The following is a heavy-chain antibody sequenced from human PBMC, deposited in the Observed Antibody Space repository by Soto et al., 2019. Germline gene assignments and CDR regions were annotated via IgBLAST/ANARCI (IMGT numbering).Heavy chain of an antibody. CDR3: ARTNSKRFYYYYGMDV. V-gene: IGHV4-30-4*01. Sequence: QVQLQESGPGLMKPSQTLSLTCTVSGGSISSGDYYWSWIRQPPGKGLEWIGYIYYSGSTYYNPSLKSRVTISVDTSKNQFSLKLSSVTAADTAVYYCARTNSKRFYYYYGMDVWGQGTTVTVSS. J-gene: IGHJ6*02. D-gene: IGHD4-4*01. CDR1: GGSISSGDYY. CDR2: IYYSGST.